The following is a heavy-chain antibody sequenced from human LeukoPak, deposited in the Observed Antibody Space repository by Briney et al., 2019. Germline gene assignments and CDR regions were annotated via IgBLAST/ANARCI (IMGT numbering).Heavy chain of an antibody. CDR2: IYTSGST. J-gene: IGHJ5*02. CDR1: GGSISSGGYY. CDR3: ARAHTPNNWNDNWFDP. D-gene: IGHD1-20*01. Sequence: PSQTLSLTCTVSGGSISSGGYYWSWIRQPPGKGLEWIGRIYTSGSTNYNPSLKSRVTMSVDTSKNQFSLKLSSVTAADTAVYYCARAHTPNNWNDNWFDPWGQGTLVTVSS. V-gene: IGHV4-61*02.